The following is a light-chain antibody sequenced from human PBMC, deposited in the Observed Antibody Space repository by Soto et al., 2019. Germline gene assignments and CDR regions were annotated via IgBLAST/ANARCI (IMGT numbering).Light chain of an antibody. CDR2: GAS. CDR3: QQYGSSSRT. J-gene: IGKJ1*01. CDR1: QSVSSY. V-gene: IGKV3-20*01. Sequence: EIVLTQSPGTLSLSPGERATLFCRASQSVSSYLAWYQQNPGQAPRLLIYGASSRATGIPDRFSGSGSGTAFTLTISRLEPEDFAVYYCQQYGSSSRTFGQGTKVEIK.